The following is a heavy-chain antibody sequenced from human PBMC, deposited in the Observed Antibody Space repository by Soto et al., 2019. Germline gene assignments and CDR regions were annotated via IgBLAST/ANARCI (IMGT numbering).Heavy chain of an antibody. V-gene: IGHV5-51*01. CDR3: ARSRTQWLVLGAFDI. J-gene: IGHJ3*02. D-gene: IGHD6-19*01. Sequence: GESLKISCKGSGYSFTSYWIGWVRQMPGKGLEWMGIIYPGDSDTRYSPSFQGQVTISADKSISTAYLQWSSLKASDTAMYYCARSRTQWLVLGAFDIWGQGTMATVSS. CDR1: GYSFTSYW. CDR2: IYPGDSDT.